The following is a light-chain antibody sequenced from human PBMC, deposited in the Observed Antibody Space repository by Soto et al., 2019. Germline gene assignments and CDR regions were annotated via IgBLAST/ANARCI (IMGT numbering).Light chain of an antibody. CDR2: DAS. Sequence: NVLTQAPGTLSLSPGERATLSSRASQSVGTYLAWYQHKPGQAPRLLTFDASKRATGIPARFSGSGSGTDFTLTISSLEPEDFAVYYCQHRSNWPSWPLGEGTKVDIK. CDR3: QHRSNWPSWP. V-gene: IGKV3-11*01. CDR1: QSVGTY. J-gene: IGKJ1*01.